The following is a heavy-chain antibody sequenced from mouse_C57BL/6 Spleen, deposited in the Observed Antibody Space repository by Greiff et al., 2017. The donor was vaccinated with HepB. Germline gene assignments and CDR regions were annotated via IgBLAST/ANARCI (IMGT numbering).Heavy chain of an antibody. CDR3: ARRDYDYYAMDY. J-gene: IGHJ4*01. V-gene: IGHV1-81*01. CDR2: IYPRSGNT. Sequence: VQLQQSGAELARPGASVKLSCKASGYTFTSYGISWVKQRTGQGLEWIGEIYPRSGNTYYNVKFKGKATLTADKSSSTAYMELRSLTAEDSAVYFCARRDYDYYAMDYWGQGTSVTVSS. CDR1: GYTFTSYG. D-gene: IGHD2-4*01.